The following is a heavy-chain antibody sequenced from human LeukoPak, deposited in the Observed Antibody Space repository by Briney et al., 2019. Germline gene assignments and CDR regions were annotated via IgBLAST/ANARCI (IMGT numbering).Heavy chain of an antibody. J-gene: IGHJ4*02. D-gene: IGHD5-12*01. CDR1: GGTFSSYA. CDR3: AREIVATVLFGY. V-gene: IGHV1-69*13. CDR2: IILIFGTA. Sequence: ASVKVSCKASGGTFSSYAISWVRQAPGQGLEWMGGIILIFGTANYAQKFQGRVTITADESTSTAYMELSSLRSEDTAVYYCAREIVATVLFGYWGQGTLVTVSS.